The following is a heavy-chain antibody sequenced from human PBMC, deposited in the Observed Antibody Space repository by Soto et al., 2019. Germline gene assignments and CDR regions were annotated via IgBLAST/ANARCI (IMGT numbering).Heavy chain of an antibody. J-gene: IGHJ2*01. CDR3: ARDFSSEGGWYFDL. V-gene: IGHV1-2*04. Sequence: ASVKVSCKASGYTFTGYYMHWVRQAPGQGLEWMGWINPNSGGTNYAQKFQGWVTMTRDTSISTAYMELSRLRSDDTAVYYCARDFSSEGGWYFDLWGRGTLVTVSS. D-gene: IGHD3-16*01. CDR2: INPNSGGT. CDR1: GYTFTGYY.